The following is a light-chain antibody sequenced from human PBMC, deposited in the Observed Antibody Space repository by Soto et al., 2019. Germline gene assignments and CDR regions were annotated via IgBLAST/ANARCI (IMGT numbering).Light chain of an antibody. V-gene: IGLV2-14*01. CDR3: SSYTSSTNYV. CDR1: SSDVGTYNY. J-gene: IGLJ1*01. Sequence: QSVLTQPASVSGSPGQSITISCSGTSSDVGTYNYVSWYQQHPGKAPKLIIYEVSNRHSGVSNRFSGSKSGNTASRTISGLQAEDEADYYCSSYTSSTNYVFGPGTQLTVL. CDR2: EVS.